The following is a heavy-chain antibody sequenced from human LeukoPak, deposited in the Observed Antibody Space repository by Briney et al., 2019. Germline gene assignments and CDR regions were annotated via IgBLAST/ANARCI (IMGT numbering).Heavy chain of an antibody. CDR3: AKTRYSGYDYFAFDI. CDR2: ISGSGGST. J-gene: IGHJ3*02. D-gene: IGHD5-12*01. Sequence: GGSLRLSCAASEFTFSSYAMSWVRQAPGKGLEWVSAISGSGGSTYYADSVKGRFTISRDNSKNTLYLQMNSLRAEDTAVYYCAKTRYSGYDYFAFDIWGQGTMVTVSS. CDR1: EFTFSSYA. V-gene: IGHV3-23*01.